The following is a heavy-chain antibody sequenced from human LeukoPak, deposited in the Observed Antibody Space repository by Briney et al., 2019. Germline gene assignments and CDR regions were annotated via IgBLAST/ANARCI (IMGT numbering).Heavy chain of an antibody. V-gene: IGHV3-66*01. CDR2: IYSGGST. CDR3: ARESRDGYYDY. CDR1: GFTVSSNY. J-gene: IGHJ4*02. Sequence: GGSLRLSCAASGFTVSSNYMSWVRQAPGKGLEWVSVIYSGGSTYYADSVKGRFTISRDNSKNTLYLQMNSLRAEDTAVYYCARESRDGYYDYWGQGTLVTVSS. D-gene: IGHD5-24*01.